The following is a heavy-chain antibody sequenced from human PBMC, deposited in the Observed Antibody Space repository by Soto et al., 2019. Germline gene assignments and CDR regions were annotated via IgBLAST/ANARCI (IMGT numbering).Heavy chain of an antibody. CDR3: ARVRGGYYYYGMDV. V-gene: IGHV1-3*01. CDR1: GYTFTSYA. Sequence: ASVKVSCKASGYTFTSYAMHWVRQAPGQRLEWMGRINAGNGNTKYSQKFQGRVTITRDTSASTAYMELSSLRSEDTAVYYCARVRGGYYYYGMDVWGQGTTVTVSS. D-gene: IGHD3-16*01. J-gene: IGHJ6*02. CDR2: INAGNGNT.